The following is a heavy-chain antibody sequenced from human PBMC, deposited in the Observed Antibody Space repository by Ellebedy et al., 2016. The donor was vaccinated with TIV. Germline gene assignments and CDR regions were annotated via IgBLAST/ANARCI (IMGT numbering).Heavy chain of an antibody. CDR2: IYYSGST. Sequence: SETLSLXXTVSGGSISSGGYYWSWIRQHPGKGLEWIGYIYYSGSTYYNPSLKSRVTISVDTSKNQFSLKLSSVTAADTAVYYCAREAPGYSYGDDYYYYGMDVWGQGTTVTVSS. D-gene: IGHD5-18*01. J-gene: IGHJ6*02. V-gene: IGHV4-31*03. CDR3: AREAPGYSYGDDYYYYGMDV. CDR1: GGSISSGGYY.